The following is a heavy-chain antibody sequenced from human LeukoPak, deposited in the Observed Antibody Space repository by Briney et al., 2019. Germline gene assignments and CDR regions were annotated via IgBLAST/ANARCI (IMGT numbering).Heavy chain of an antibody. CDR1: GFTFSSHA. CDR3: AKGVKVFDY. CDR2: ISIAGGST. D-gene: IGHD3-10*01. Sequence: GGSLRLSCVASGFTFSSHAMSWVRQAPGKGLEWVSSISIAGGSTYYADSVKGRFTFSRDNFKNMLYLQMNNLRAEDTAVYYCAKGVKVFDYWGQGTLVTVSS. J-gene: IGHJ4*02. V-gene: IGHV3-23*01.